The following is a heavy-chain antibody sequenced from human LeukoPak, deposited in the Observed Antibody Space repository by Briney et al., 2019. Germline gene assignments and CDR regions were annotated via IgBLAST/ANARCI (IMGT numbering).Heavy chain of an antibody. D-gene: IGHD1-26*01. V-gene: IGHV4-39*01. CDR2: IYYSGNT. CDR3: ARRNSGNNYGLFDP. J-gene: IGHJ5*02. Sequence: SETLSLTCTVSGGSISSSSYYWAWIRQPPGKGLEWIGSIYYSGNTYYNPSLKSRITLSVDTSKNQFSLKLSSVTAADSAVYYCARRNSGNNYGLFDPWGQGTLVTVSS. CDR1: GGSISSSSYY.